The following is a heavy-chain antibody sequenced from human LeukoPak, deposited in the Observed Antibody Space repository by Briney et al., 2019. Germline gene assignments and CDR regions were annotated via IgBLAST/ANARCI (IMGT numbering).Heavy chain of an antibody. CDR3: ARGWRFGEFSFDY. CDR1: GYTFTGYY. V-gene: IGHV1-2*02. J-gene: IGHJ4*02. CDR2: INPNSGGT. Sequence: GASVKVSCKASGYTFTGYYMHWVRQAPGQGLEWMGWINPNSGGTNYAQKFQGRITMTRNTSINTAHMELSSLTSEDTAMYYCARGWRFGEFSFDYWGQGTLVTVSS. D-gene: IGHD3-10*01.